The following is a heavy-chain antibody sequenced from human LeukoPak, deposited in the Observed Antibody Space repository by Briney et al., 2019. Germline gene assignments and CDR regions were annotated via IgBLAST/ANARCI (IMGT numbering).Heavy chain of an antibody. J-gene: IGHJ4*02. CDR3: ARRGLSTSSSWYVGKKYYYFDY. D-gene: IGHD6-13*01. V-gene: IGHV4-38-2*02. Sequence: SETLSLTCIVSAYSISSGYYWGWIRQPPGKGLEWIGSIYHSESTYYNPSLKSRVTISIDTSKNQFSLKLSSVTAADTAVYYCARRGLSTSSSWYVGKKYYYFDYWGQGTLVTVSS. CDR1: AYSISSGYY. CDR2: IYHSEST.